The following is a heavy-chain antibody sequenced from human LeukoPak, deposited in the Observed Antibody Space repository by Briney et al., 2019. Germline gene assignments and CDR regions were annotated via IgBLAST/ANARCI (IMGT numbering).Heavy chain of an antibody. V-gene: IGHV4-59*12. D-gene: IGHD3-10*01. J-gene: IGHJ6*03. CDR3: ARVGVSMVRGVITDYYYYYMDV. CDR2: IYYSGST. Sequence: SETLSLTCTVSGGSISSYYWSWIRQPPGKGLEWIGYIYYSGSTNYNPSLKSRVTISVDTSKNQFSLKLSSVTAADTAVYYCARVGVSMVRGVITDYYYYYMDVWGKGTTVTVSS. CDR1: GGSISSYY.